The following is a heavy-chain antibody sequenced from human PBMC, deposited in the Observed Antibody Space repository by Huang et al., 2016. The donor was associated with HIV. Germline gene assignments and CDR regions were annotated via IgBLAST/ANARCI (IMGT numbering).Heavy chain of an antibody. J-gene: IGHJ4*02. CDR2: IYYSGST. Sequence: QVQLQESGPGLVKPSETLSLPCTVSGGSISSHYWSWIRQPPGKGLEWIGSIYYSGSTNYNPSLKSRVTISVDTSKNQFSLKLNSVTAADTAVYYCARDSGNWNYWGQGTLVTVSS. D-gene: IGHD1-20*01. CDR1: GGSISSHY. V-gene: IGHV4-59*11. CDR3: ARDSGNWNY.